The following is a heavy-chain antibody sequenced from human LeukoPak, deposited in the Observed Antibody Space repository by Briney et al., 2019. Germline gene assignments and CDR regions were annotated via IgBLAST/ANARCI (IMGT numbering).Heavy chain of an antibody. D-gene: IGHD3-10*01. V-gene: IGHV3-15*01. CDR1: EFPFSKAW. Sequence: GGSLRLSCAVSEFPFSKAWMSWVRQAPGKGLEWVGRIKSKTDGGTTDYAAPVKGRFTVSRDDSKNTLYLQMNSLKTEDTAVYYCTSVGFGPYYFDNWGQGTLVTVSS. J-gene: IGHJ4*02. CDR2: IKSKTDGGTT. CDR3: TSVGFGPYYFDN.